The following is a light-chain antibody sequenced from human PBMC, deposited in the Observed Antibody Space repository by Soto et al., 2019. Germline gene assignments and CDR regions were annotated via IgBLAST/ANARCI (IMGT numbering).Light chain of an antibody. CDR2: DAS. CDR1: QDIRNF. V-gene: IGKV3-11*01. CDR3: QQSHITQYS. J-gene: IGKJ2*03. Sequence: ILTQSPATLSLSPGERATLSCRASQDIRNFLAWYQHRPGQAPRLLIYDASNRATGIPTRFSGSGSGTDFTLTISSLQREDFATYYCQQSHITQYSFGQGTTVEIK.